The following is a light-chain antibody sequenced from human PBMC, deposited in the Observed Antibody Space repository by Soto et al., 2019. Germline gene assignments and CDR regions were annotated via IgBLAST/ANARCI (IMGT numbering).Light chain of an antibody. V-gene: IGKV3-20*01. CDR3: HQYGSSPLT. CDR1: QSVTSSY. J-gene: IGKJ4*01. Sequence: EIVLTQSPGTLSLSPGERATLSCRASQSVTSSYLAWYQQKPGQAPRLLIYGASSRATGIPDRFSGSGSGTHFTLHISRLEPEDFAMYYCHQYGSSPLTFGGGTKVEIK. CDR2: GAS.